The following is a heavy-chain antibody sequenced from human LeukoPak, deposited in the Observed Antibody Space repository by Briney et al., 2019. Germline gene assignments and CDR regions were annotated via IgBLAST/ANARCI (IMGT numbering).Heavy chain of an antibody. CDR1: GGSISNYY. CDR2: IYYSGST. V-gene: IGHV4-59*01. CDR3: ARVGLSGGSGSYYATHFDY. Sequence: PSETLSLTCTVSGGSISNYYWSWIRQPPGKGLDWIGYIYYSGSTNYNPSLKSRVTISVDTSKNQFSLKLSSVTDADTAVYYCARVGLSGGSGSYYATHFDYWGQGTLVTVSS. J-gene: IGHJ4*02. D-gene: IGHD3-10*01.